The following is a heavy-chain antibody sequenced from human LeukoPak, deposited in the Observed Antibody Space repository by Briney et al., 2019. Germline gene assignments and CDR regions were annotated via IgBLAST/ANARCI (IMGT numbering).Heavy chain of an antibody. CDR2: INSDGSST. Sequence: PGGSLRLSXAASGFTFSSYWMHWVRQAPGKGLVWVSRINSDGSSTSYADSVKGRFTISRDNAKNTLYLQMNSLRAEDTAVYYCATDGDYYYYMDVWGKGTTVTVSS. J-gene: IGHJ6*03. V-gene: IGHV3-74*01. CDR1: GFTFSSYW. D-gene: IGHD3-10*01. CDR3: ATDGDYYYYMDV.